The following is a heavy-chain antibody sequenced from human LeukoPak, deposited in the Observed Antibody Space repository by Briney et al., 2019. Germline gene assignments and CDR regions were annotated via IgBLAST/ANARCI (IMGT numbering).Heavy chain of an antibody. CDR1: GGTFSSYA. CDR2: IIPIFGTA. V-gene: IGHV1-69*05. Sequence: WASVKVSCKASGGTFSSYAISWVRQAPGQGLEWMGGIIPIFGTANYAQKFQGRVTITTDESTSTAYMELSSLRSEDTAVYYCARDEGSTWYTYFDYWGQGTLVTVSS. J-gene: IGHJ4*02. D-gene: IGHD6-13*01. CDR3: ARDEGSTWYTYFDY.